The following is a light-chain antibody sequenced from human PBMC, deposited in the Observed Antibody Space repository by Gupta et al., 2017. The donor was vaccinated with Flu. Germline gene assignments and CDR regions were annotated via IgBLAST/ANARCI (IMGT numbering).Light chain of an antibody. CDR1: QRLGSK. Sequence: AALVVSPGENATPSCRASQRLGSKLVGYEQKQSQAPRLLIYDAATRGTGVSARFSGGGCGTEVSLTISSRQEEDFAGYYCQQYYNWPPFTFGRGTKVDIK. CDR2: DAA. J-gene: IGKJ4*01. V-gene: IGKV3-15*01. CDR3: QQYYNWPPFT.